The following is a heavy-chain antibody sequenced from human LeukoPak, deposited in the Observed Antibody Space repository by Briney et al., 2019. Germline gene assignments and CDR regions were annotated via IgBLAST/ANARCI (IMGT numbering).Heavy chain of an antibody. CDR3: ARVTRKYTKNDAFDI. CDR1: GYSISSGYY. J-gene: IGHJ3*02. D-gene: IGHD1-14*01. Sequence: PSETLSLTCAVSGYSISSGYYWGWIRQPPGKGLEWVGSIYHSGSTYYNPSLKSRVTISVDTSKNQFSLKLSSVTAADTAVYYCARVTRKYTKNDAFDIWGQGTMVTVSS. V-gene: IGHV4-38-2*01. CDR2: IYHSGST.